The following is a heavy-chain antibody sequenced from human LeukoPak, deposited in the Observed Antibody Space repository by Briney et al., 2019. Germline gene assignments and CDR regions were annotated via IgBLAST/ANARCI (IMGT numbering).Heavy chain of an antibody. Sequence: PGGSLRLSCTASGFIFENYTLNWVRQAPGKGLEWVSYISSTSSIIYYADSVKGRFTISRDNAKNSLYLQMNSLRADDTAVYYCARESDPRPPNFWTGYDPSDYWGQGTLVTVSS. CDR3: ARESDPRPPNFWTGYDPSDY. J-gene: IGHJ4*02. CDR1: GFIFENYT. V-gene: IGHV3-48*01. D-gene: IGHD3/OR15-3a*01. CDR2: ISSTSSII.